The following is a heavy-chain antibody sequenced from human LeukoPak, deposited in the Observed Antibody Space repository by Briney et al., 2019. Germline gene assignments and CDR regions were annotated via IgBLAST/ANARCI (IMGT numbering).Heavy chain of an antibody. Sequence: GGSLRLSCAASGFTFSTYGVHWVRQAPGKGLEWVAFIRYDGTNKQYVDSVKGRFTISRDNSKNTLYLQMNSLRAEDTAVYYWALRGFGERKDHDYWGQGTLVTVSS. CDR1: GFTFSTYG. D-gene: IGHD3-10*01. CDR2: IRYDGTNK. J-gene: IGHJ4*02. CDR3: ALRGFGERKDHDY. V-gene: IGHV3-30*02.